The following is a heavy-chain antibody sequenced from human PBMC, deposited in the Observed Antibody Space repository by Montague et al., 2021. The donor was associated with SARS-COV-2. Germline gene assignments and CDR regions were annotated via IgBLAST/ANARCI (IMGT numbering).Heavy chain of an antibody. Sequence: SRRLSCAASGFPFSDCYMTWIRQAPGKGLEWLSYISTRSTYTSYADSVKGRFTISRDDAKNSLYLQMNSLRAEDTAVYYCASFTMVRGAPGYGMDVWGQGTTVTVSS. CDR1: GFPFSDCY. J-gene: IGHJ6*02. V-gene: IGHV3-11*03. D-gene: IGHD3-10*01. CDR2: ISTRSTYT. CDR3: ASFTMVRGAPGYGMDV.